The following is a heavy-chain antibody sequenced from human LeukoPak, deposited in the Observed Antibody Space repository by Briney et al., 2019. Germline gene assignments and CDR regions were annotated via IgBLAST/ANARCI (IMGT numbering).Heavy chain of an antibody. CDR2: INPSGGST. CDR3: ARDLSSTSSWWFDP. Sequence: ASVKVSCKASGYTFTSHYMHWVRQAPEQGLEWMGIINPSGGSTSYAQKFQGRVTMTRDMSTRTDYMELSSLRYEDTAVYYCARDLSSTSSWWFDPWGQGTLVIVSS. V-gene: IGHV1-46*01. CDR1: GYTFTSHY. J-gene: IGHJ5*02. D-gene: IGHD2-2*01.